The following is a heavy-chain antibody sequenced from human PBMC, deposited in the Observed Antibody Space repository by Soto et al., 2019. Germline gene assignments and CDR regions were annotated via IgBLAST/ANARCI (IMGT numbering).Heavy chain of an antibody. V-gene: IGHV4-31*03. CDR1: GGSISSGGYY. D-gene: IGHD5-18*01. CDR3: ARVRSYGAYYFDS. CDR2: IYYSGST. Sequence: SETLSLTCTVSGGSISSGGYYWSWIRQHPGKGLEWIGYIYYSGSTYYNPSLKSRVTISVDTSKNQFSLKLSSVTAADTAVYYCARVRSYGAYYFDSWGQGTLVPVS. J-gene: IGHJ4*02.